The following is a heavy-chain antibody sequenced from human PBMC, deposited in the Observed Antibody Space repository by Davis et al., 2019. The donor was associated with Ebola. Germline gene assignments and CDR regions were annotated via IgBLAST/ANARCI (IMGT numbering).Heavy chain of an antibody. CDR1: GFTFISYP. V-gene: IGHV3-23*01. D-gene: IGHD3-22*01. CDR2: INVNGANT. CDR3: ANEYYYESSGIDY. J-gene: IGHJ4*02. Sequence: GGSLRLSCAVSGFTFISYPMGWVRQAPGEGLEWVSGINVNGANTYYTDSVKGRFTISRDNSKNTLFLQMHSLRADDTALYYCANEYYYESSGIDYWGQGTLVTVSS.